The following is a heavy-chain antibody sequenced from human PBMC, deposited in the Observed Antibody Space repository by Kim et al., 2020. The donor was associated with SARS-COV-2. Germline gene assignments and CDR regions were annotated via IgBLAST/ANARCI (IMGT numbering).Heavy chain of an antibody. CDR2: IYYSGST. Sequence: SETLSLTCTVSGGSISSSSYYWGWIRQPPGKGLEWIGSIYYSGSTYYNPSLKSRVTISVDTSKNQFSLKLSSVTAADTAVYYCARCTAQQWLDAFDIWGQGTMVTVSS. J-gene: IGHJ3*02. D-gene: IGHD6-19*01. CDR3: ARCTAQQWLDAFDI. CDR1: GGSISSSSYY. V-gene: IGHV4-39*01.